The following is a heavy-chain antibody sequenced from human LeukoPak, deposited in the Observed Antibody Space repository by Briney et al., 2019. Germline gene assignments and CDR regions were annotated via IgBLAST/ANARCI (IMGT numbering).Heavy chain of an antibody. CDR1: GFTFRSYS. Sequence: GGSLRLSCAATGFTFRSYSMNWVRQAPGKGLEWVSSIGSSSSYIYYADSVKGRFSVSRDNTKNSLSVEMNSLRAEDTAVYCCVTSGYNSDYFDFWGQGTLVTVSS. V-gene: IGHV3-21*01. D-gene: IGHD5-12*01. CDR2: IGSSSSYI. J-gene: IGHJ4*02. CDR3: VTSGYNSDYFDF.